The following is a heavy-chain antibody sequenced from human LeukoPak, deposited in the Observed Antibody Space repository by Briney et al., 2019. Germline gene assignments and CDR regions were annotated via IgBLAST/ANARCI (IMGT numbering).Heavy chain of an antibody. CDR2: ISSSGSTI. V-gene: IGHV3-11*01. D-gene: IGHD3-10*01. CDR1: GFTFSDYY. Sequence: GGSLRLSCAASGFTFSDYYMSWIRQAPGKGLEWVSYISSSGSTIYYAHSVKGRFTIPRDNAKNPLYLQMNSLRAEDTAVYYCARKRPVRGALDYWGQGTLVTVSS. CDR3: ARKRPVRGALDY. J-gene: IGHJ4*02.